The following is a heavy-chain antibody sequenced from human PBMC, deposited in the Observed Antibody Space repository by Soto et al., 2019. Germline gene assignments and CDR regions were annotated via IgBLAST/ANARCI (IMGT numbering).Heavy chain of an antibody. J-gene: IGHJ6*02. V-gene: IGHV3-33*01. CDR1: GFTFSSYG. Sequence: QVQLVESGGGVVQPGRSLRLSCAASGFTFSSYGMHWVRQAPGKGLEWVAVIWYDGSNKYYADSVKGRFTISRDNSKYTLYLQMNSRRAEDTAVYYCARDTTYSSGRAYYYGMDVWGQGTTVTVSS. CDR3: ARDTTYSSGRAYYYGMDV. D-gene: IGHD6-19*01. CDR2: IWYDGSNK.